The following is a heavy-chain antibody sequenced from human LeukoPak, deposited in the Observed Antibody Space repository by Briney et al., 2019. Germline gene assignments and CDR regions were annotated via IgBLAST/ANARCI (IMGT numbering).Heavy chain of an antibody. CDR3: RGGAWDDAFDI. V-gene: IGHV4-39*01. J-gene: IGHJ3*02. D-gene: IGHD1-26*01. CDR2: IYYSGST. Sequence: AWIGSIYYSGSTYYNPSLKSRVTISVDTSKNQFSLKLSSVTAADTAVYYCRGGAWDDAFDIWGQGTMVTVSS.